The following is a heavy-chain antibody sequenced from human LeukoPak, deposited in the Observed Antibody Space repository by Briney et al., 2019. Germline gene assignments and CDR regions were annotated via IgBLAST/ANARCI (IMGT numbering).Heavy chain of an antibody. CDR2: ISSSSSTI. V-gene: IGHV3-48*01. Sequence: GGTLRLSCAASGFTFSSYSMNWVRQAPGKGLEWVSYISSSSSTIYYADSVKGRFTISRDNAKNSLYLQMNSLRAEDTAVYYCARGGGELLIDYWGQGTLVTVSS. CDR1: GFTFSSYS. D-gene: IGHD1-26*01. CDR3: ARGGGELLIDY. J-gene: IGHJ4*02.